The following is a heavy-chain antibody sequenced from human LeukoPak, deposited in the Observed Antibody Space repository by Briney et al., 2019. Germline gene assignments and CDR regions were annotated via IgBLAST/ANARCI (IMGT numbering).Heavy chain of an antibody. CDR3: ARLTMVVVAATGALGWFDP. CDR1: GYSISSGYY. D-gene: IGHD2-15*01. V-gene: IGHV4-38-2*02. CDR2: INHSGST. Sequence: SETLSLTCTVSGYSISSGYYWSWIRQPPGKGLEWIGEINHSGSTNYNPSLKSRVTISVDTSKNQFSLKLSSVTAADTAVYYCARLTMVVVAATGALGWFDPWGQGTLVTVSS. J-gene: IGHJ5*02.